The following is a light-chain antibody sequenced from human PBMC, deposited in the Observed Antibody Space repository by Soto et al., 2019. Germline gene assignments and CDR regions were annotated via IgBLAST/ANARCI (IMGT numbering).Light chain of an antibody. CDR3: GADHGSWSNFVSKV. CDR1: SGNSYYE. J-gene: IGLJ6*01. CDR2: VGTGGIVG. Sequence: QPVLTQPPSASASLGASVTLTCTLSSGNSYYESDCDQQRPGKGPRFVMRVGTGGIVGSKGDGIPDRFSVLGSGLNRYLTIKNIQAEDESDYHCGADHGSWSNFVSKVFGSGTQLTVL. V-gene: IGLV9-49*01.